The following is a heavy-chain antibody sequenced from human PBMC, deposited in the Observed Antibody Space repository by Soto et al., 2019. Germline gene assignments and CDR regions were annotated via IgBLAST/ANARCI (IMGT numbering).Heavy chain of an antibody. CDR1: GYIFTSYW. CDR2: IDPSDSYT. J-gene: IGHJ1*01. D-gene: IGHD3-22*01. V-gene: IGHV5-10-1*01. CDR3: ARHTGYYDSSGSIEYFQD. Sequence: LGEALKISWKGSGYIFTSYWISWVRQIPGKGLEWMGRIDPSDSYTNYSPSFQGHVTISADKSISTAYLQWSSLKASDTAMYYCARHTGYYDSSGSIEYFQDGGQGTLVTVSS.